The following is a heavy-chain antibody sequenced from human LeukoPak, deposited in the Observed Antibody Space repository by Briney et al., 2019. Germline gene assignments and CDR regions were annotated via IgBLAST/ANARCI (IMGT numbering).Heavy chain of an antibody. CDR2: IKQDGSEK. CDR1: GFTFSSYW. D-gene: IGHD3-10*01. V-gene: IGHV3-7*03. Sequence: GGSLRLSCAASGFTFSSYWMSWVRQAPGKGLEWVANIKQDGSEKYYVDSVKGRFTISRDNAKNSLYLQMNSLRAEDTALYYCAKGAYGSGRAPRTAYYYYYYMDVWGKGTTVTISS. CDR3: AKGAYGSGRAPRTAYYYYYYMDV. J-gene: IGHJ6*03.